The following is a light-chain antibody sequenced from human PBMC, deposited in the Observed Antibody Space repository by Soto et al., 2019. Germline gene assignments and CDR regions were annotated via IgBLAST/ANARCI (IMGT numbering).Light chain of an antibody. Sequence: DLQMTQSPSSVSASVGDRVTITCRATQGLSGSLAWYQQKPGKAPKLLISVTSRLQSGVPSRFSGSASGTDCTLTIDSLQPEDLATYYCQQGHSWPLTFGQGTRLEIK. CDR2: VTS. CDR1: QGLSGS. J-gene: IGKJ5*01. V-gene: IGKV1-12*01. CDR3: QQGHSWPLT.